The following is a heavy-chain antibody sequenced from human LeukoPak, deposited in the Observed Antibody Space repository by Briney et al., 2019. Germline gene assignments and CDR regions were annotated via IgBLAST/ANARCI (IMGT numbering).Heavy chain of an antibody. J-gene: IGHJ4*02. V-gene: IGHV3-30*18. D-gene: IGHD2-21*02. CDR3: AKRQVTANWYYFHY. Sequence: GGSLRLSCAASGFTLSTYGMHWVRQAPGKGLEWVAVISSDGSNKFYADSVKGRFTISRDGSKNTLYLQMNSLRPDDTAVYFCAKRQVTANWYYFHYWGQGTLVTVSS. CDR1: GFTLSTYG. CDR2: ISSDGSNK.